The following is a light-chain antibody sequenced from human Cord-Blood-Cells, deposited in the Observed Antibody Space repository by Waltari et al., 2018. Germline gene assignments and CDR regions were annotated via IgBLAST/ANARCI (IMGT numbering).Light chain of an antibody. CDR2: ENN. CDR1: SGSIASNY. Sequence: NFMLTQPHSVSESPGKTVTISCTRSSGSIASNYVQWHQHPPGSAPTTVIYENNQRPSGSRVPFSGSIDSSANSASLTISGLKAEDEADYYCQSYDSSNNWVFGGGTKLTVL. V-gene: IGLV6-57*03. CDR3: QSYDSSNNWV. J-gene: IGLJ3*02.